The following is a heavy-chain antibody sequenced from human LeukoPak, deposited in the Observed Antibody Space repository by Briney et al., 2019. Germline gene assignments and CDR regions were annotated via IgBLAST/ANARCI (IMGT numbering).Heavy chain of an antibody. J-gene: IGHJ4*02. CDR3: AKGGPYYYDSSGYIFDY. V-gene: IGHV3-21*04. CDR1: GFTFSRYS. CDR2: ISSSSSYI. Sequence: PGGSLRLSCAASGFTFSRYSMNWVRQAPGKGLEWVSIISSSSSYIKYADSVKGRFTISRDNAKNSLYLQMNSLRAEDTAVYYCAKGGPYYYDSSGYIFDYWGQGTLVTVSS. D-gene: IGHD3-22*01.